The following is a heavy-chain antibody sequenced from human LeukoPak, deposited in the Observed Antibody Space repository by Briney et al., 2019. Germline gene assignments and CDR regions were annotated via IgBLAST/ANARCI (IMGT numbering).Heavy chain of an antibody. CDR1: GGSFSGYY. D-gene: IGHD5-12*01. V-gene: IGHV4-34*01. J-gene: IGHJ4*02. CDR3: ASVRRYSGYGLDY. Sequence: PSETLSLTCAVYGGSFSGYYWSWIRQPPGKGLEWIGEINHSGSTNYNPSLKSRVTISVDTSKNQFSLKLSSVTAADTAVYYCASVRRYSGYGLDYWGQGTLVTVSS. CDR2: INHSGST.